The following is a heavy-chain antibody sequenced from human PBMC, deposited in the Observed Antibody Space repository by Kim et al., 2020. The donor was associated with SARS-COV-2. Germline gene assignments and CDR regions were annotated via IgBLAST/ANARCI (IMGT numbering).Heavy chain of an antibody. CDR1: GGPINNYY. V-gene: IGHV4-59*08. CDR2: IHYSDIRNY. Sequence: SETLSLTCTVSGGPINNYYWSWVRQPPGRGLEWIGYIHYSDIRNYNYNPSLKSRITMSIDPWKKQVSLKLSSVVASDTAVYFCARLVSGSTSVYRTHSYYHGMDVWGQGTTVTVSS. CDR3: ARLVSGSTSVYRTHSYYHGMDV. J-gene: IGHJ6*02. D-gene: IGHD3-10*01.